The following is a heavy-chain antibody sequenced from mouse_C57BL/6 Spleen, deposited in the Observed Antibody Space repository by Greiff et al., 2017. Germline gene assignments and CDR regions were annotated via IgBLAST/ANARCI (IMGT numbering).Heavy chain of an antibody. CDR1: GYTFTNYW. CDR2: IHPGGGYT. V-gene: IGHV1-63*01. CDR3: ARMGYDYVWFAY. Sequence: QVHVKQSGAELVRPGTSVKMSCKASGYTFTNYWIGWAKQRPGHGLEWIGDIHPGGGYTNYNEKFKGKATLTADKSSSTAYMQFSSLTSEDSAIYYWARMGYDYVWFAYWGQGTLVTVSA. J-gene: IGHJ3*01. D-gene: IGHD2-4*01.